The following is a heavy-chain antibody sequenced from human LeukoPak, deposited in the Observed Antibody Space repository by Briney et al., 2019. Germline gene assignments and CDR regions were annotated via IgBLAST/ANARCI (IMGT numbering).Heavy chain of an antibody. CDR2: IKSDGKT. V-gene: IGHV3-66*01. Sequence: GGSLRLSCAASGLTVSDNYMTWVRRAPGKGLEWVSLIKSDGKTFFAGYVEGRFTISRDNSKNILNIQMTRLRAADTAVYYCARDRTFCGVNCFSRGTDVWGQGTTVIVSS. CDR3: ARDRTFCGVNCFSRGTDV. J-gene: IGHJ6*02. D-gene: IGHD2-21*02. CDR1: GLTVSDNY.